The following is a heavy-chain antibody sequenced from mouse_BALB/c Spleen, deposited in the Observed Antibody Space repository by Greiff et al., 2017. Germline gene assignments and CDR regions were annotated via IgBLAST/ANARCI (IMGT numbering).Heavy chain of an antibody. Sequence: DVKLVESGAELVRPGALVKLSCKASGFNIKDYYMHWVKQRPEQGLEWIGWIDPENGNTIYDPKFQGKASITADTSSNTAYLQLSSLTSEDTAVYYCARLYGNPWFAYWGQGTLVTVSA. CDR3: ARLYGNPWFAY. V-gene: IGHV14-1*02. CDR2: IDPENGNT. J-gene: IGHJ3*01. D-gene: IGHD2-1*01. CDR1: GFNIKDYY.